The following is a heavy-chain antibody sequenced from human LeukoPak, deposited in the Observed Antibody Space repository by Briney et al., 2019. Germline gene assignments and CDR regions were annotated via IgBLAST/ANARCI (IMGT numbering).Heavy chain of an antibody. D-gene: IGHD4-17*01. V-gene: IGHV3-72*01. CDR2: IRNEANSNTN. J-gene: IGHJ4*02. CDR3: VRVRHGDSFDY. Sequence: PAGSLSLSCAVSGFTFSALYMDCVSQAPRKGLEWVGRIRNEANSNTNNYATSVKGRVNILRDDSKISLFLQMNSLKPEDTAFYYCVRVRHGDSFDYWGQGTLVTVSS. CDR1: GFTFSALY.